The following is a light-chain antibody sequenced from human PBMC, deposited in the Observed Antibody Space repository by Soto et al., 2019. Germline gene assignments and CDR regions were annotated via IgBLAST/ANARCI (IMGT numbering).Light chain of an antibody. CDR1: SSDVGGYNY. Sequence: QSVLTQPASVSGSPGQSITISCTGTSSDVGGYNYVPWYQQHPGKAPKLMIYDVSNRPSGVSNRFSGSKSGNTASLTISGLQAEDEADYYCSSYTSSSTLVVFGTGTKVTV. CDR2: DVS. J-gene: IGLJ1*01. CDR3: SSYTSSSTLVV. V-gene: IGLV2-14*01.